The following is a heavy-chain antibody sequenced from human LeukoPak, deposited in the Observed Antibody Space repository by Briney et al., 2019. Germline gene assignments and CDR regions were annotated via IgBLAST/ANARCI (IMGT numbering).Heavy chain of an antibody. V-gene: IGHV1-2*02. D-gene: IGHD3-22*01. J-gene: IGHJ3*02. CDR2: ISPNSGGT. Sequence: ASVKVSCKASGYTFTGYYMHWVRQAPGQGLEWMGWISPNSGGTNYAQKFQGRVTMTRDTSISTAYMELSRLRSDDTAVYYCARVAPITMIVVGKGPKGGAFDIWGHRTMVTVSS. CDR1: GYTFTGYY. CDR3: ARVAPITMIVVGKGPKGGAFDI.